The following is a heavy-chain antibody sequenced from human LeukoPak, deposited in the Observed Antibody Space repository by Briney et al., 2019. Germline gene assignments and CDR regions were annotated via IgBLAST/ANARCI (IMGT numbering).Heavy chain of an antibody. CDR2: INHSGST. Sequence: SETLSLTCAVYGGSFSGYYWSWIRQPPGKGLEWIGEINHSGSTNYNPSLKSRVTISVDTSKNQFSLKLSSVTAADTAVYYCARGYSSGWFNWFHPWGQGTLVTVSS. J-gene: IGHJ5*02. CDR3: ARGYSSGWFNWFHP. V-gene: IGHV4-34*01. D-gene: IGHD6-19*01. CDR1: GGSFSGYY.